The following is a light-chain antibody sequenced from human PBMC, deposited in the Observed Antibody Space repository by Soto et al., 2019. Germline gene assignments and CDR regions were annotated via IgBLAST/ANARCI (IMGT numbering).Light chain of an antibody. Sequence: DIQMTQSPSTLSASVGDRVTITCRARQSISSWLAWYQQKPGKAPKLLIYDASSLESVVPSRFRGSGSGTEFTLTSSSLQPDDCATYYCQRYNSYPWTVGQGTKVEIK. V-gene: IGKV1-5*01. CDR3: QRYNSYPWT. J-gene: IGKJ1*01. CDR2: DAS. CDR1: QSISSW.